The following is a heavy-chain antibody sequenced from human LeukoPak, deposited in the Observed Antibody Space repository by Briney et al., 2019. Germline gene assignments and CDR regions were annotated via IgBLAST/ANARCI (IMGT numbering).Heavy chain of an antibody. CDR2: INPNSGGT. CDR1: GYTFTGYY. J-gene: IGHJ3*02. CDR3: ARGYGDYGAFDI. D-gene: IGHD4-17*01. Sequence: ASVKVSCKASGYTFTGYYMHSVRQAPGQGLEWMGWINPNSGGTNYAQKFQGRVTMTRDTSISTAYMELSRLRSDDTAVYYYARGYGDYGAFDIWGQGTMVTVSS. V-gene: IGHV1-2*02.